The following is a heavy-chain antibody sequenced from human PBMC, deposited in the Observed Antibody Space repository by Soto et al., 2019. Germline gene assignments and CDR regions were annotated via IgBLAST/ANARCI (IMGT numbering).Heavy chain of an antibody. Sequence: SETLSLTCAVYGGSFSGYYWSWIRQPPGKGLEWIGENNHSGSTNYNPSLKIRVTISVDTSKNQFSLKLSSVTAADTAVYYCARGQVRGYSSSWYDYWGQGTLVTVSS. J-gene: IGHJ4*02. V-gene: IGHV4-34*01. CDR2: NNHSGST. D-gene: IGHD6-13*01. CDR1: GGSFSGYY. CDR3: ARGQVRGYSSSWYDY.